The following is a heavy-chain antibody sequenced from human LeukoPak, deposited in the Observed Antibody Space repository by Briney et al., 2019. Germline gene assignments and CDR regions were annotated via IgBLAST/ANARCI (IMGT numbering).Heavy chain of an antibody. Sequence: AGGSLRLSCAASGFTFSSYAMHWVRQAPGKGLEWVAVISYDGSNKYYADSVKGRFTISRDNSKNTLYLQMNSLRAEDTAVYYCARDGDYYDSSALDYWGQGTLVTVSS. CDR1: GFTFSSYA. V-gene: IGHV3-30-3*01. D-gene: IGHD3-22*01. J-gene: IGHJ4*02. CDR2: ISYDGSNK. CDR3: ARDGDYYDSSALDY.